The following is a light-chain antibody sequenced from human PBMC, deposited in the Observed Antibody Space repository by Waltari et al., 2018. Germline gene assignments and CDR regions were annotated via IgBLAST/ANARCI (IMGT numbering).Light chain of an antibody. CDR1: QSISKY. Sequence: IQLTHSPPPLSPSVGAKATITCRASQSISKYLNWYQQKPGKAPNLLIYTASSLQSGVPSRFTGSGSGTDFTLTISSLQPEDFATYYCQQSYTTLTFGPGTTVDI. CDR3: QQSYTTLT. V-gene: IGKV1-39*01. CDR2: TAS. J-gene: IGKJ3*01.